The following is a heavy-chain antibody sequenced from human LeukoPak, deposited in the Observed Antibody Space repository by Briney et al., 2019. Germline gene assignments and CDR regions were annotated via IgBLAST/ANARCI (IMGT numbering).Heavy chain of an antibody. D-gene: IGHD2-2*01. J-gene: IGHJ4*02. Sequence: PSETLSLTCTVSGGSISSGGYYWSCIRQHPGKGLEWIGYIYYSGSTYYNPSLKSRVTISVDTSKNQFSLKLSSVTAADTAVYYCARSGVVPAAIPFDYWGQGTLVTVSS. CDR2: IYYSGST. V-gene: IGHV4-31*03. CDR3: ARSGVVPAAIPFDY. CDR1: GGSISSGGYY.